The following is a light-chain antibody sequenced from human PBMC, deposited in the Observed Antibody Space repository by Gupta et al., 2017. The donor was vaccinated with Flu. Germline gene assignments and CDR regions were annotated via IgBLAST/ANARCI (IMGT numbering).Light chain of an antibody. V-gene: IGKV1-6*01. CDR2: VAS. CDR3: LQDYSFPIT. Sequence: PSSLSASVGDRVTITCRASQAIRNELGWYQHRPGKAPKLLIFVASSLQSGVPSRFSGSGYGTDFTLTISSLQPEDFATYYCLQDYSFPITFGQGTRLEIK. CDR1: QAIRNE. J-gene: IGKJ5*01.